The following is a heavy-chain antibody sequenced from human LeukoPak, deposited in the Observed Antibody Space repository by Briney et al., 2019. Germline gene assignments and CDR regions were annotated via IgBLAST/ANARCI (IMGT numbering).Heavy chain of an antibody. CDR1: GFTFSSYS. Sequence: GGSLRLSCAASGFTFSSYSMNWVRQAPGKGLEWVSSINSSSSYIYYADSVKGRFTNSRDNAKNSLYLQMNSLRAEDTAVYYCARGGEDAFDIWGQGTMVTVSS. D-gene: IGHD3-16*01. V-gene: IGHV3-21*01. CDR2: INSSSSYI. CDR3: ARGGEDAFDI. J-gene: IGHJ3*02.